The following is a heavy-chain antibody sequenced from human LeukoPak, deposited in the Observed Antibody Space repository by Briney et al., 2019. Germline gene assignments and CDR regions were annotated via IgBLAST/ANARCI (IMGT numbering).Heavy chain of an antibody. CDR3: ARVGGH. CDR2: IYSAGST. J-gene: IGHJ4*02. Sequence: GGSLRLSCTASGLTVSRNYMSWVRQAPGKGLESVSVIYSAGSTYYADSVRGRFTISRDNAKNTLYLQMNSLRVEDTAVYYCARVGGHWGQGTLVTVSS. CDR1: GLTVSRNY. D-gene: IGHD3-10*01. V-gene: IGHV3-53*01.